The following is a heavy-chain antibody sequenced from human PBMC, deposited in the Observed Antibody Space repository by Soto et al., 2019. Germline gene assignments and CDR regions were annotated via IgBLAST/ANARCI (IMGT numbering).Heavy chain of an antibody. CDR3: ARGSGYYYWDDY. J-gene: IGHJ4*02. V-gene: IGHV1-3*05. CDR1: GYTFTSYA. Sequence: QVQLVQSGAEEKKPGASVKVSCKASGYTFTSYAMHWVRQAPGQSQEWMGWINAGNGNTKYSQKFQGRVTITRDTSASTAYMELSSLRSEDTVVYYCARGSGYYYWDDYWGQGTLVTVSS. D-gene: IGHD3-22*01. CDR2: INAGNGNT.